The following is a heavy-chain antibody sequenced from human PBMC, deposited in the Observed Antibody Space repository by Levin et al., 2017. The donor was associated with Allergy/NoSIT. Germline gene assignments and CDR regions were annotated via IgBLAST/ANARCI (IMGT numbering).Heavy chain of an antibody. Sequence: GESLKISCGASGLTFSDYYMTWFRQAPGKGLEWVSHISNSGGYTNYADSVRGRFTVSRVNAQRSLFLQMDSLRVEDTAVYYCASGTTTRYCSGDTCYPFDHWGRGTLVTVSS. CDR2: ISNSGGYT. J-gene: IGHJ4*02. V-gene: IGHV3-11*03. D-gene: IGHD2-15*01. CDR3: ASGTTTRYCSGDTCYPFDH. CDR1: GLTFSDYY.